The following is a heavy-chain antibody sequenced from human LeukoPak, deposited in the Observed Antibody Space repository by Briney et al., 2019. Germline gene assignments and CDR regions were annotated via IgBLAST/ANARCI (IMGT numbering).Heavy chain of an antibody. J-gene: IGHJ4*02. D-gene: IGHD6-6*01. CDR1: GGSISSYY. Sequence: SETLSLTCTVSGGSISSYYWSWIRQPPGKGLEWIGYIYYSGSTNYDPSLKSRVTISVDTSKNQSSLKLSSVTAADTAVYYCARAIIAAPKELYFDYWGQGTLVTVSS. CDR3: ARAIIAAPKELYFDY. V-gene: IGHV4-59*01. CDR2: IYYSGST.